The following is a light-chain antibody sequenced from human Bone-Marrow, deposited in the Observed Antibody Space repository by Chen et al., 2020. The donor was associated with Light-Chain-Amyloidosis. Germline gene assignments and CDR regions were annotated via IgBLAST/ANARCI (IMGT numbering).Light chain of an antibody. CDR1: SRDVGGYNY. Sequence: QSALTQPASVSASPGQSITISCTGTSRDVGGYNYVSWYQHNPGKAPKLIIFDVSNRPSGVSNRFSGSKSGNTASLTISGLQAEDEADYYCSSYTSSSTLVFGGGTKLTVL. CDR3: SSYTSSSTLV. V-gene: IGLV2-14*03. CDR2: DVS. J-gene: IGLJ2*01.